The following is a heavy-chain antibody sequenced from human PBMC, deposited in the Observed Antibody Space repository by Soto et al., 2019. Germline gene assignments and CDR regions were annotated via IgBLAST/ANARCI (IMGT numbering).Heavy chain of an antibody. CDR2: IIPIFGTA. CDR1: GGTFSKYA. Sequence: SVKVSCKASGGTFSKYAFNWVRQAPGQGLEWMGGIIPIFGTANYAQKLQGRVTMTTDTSTSTAYMELRSLRSDDTAVYYCARASSGYSYGRSIDYWGQGTLVTVSS. J-gene: IGHJ4*02. V-gene: IGHV1-69*05. D-gene: IGHD5-18*01. CDR3: ARASSGYSYGRSIDY.